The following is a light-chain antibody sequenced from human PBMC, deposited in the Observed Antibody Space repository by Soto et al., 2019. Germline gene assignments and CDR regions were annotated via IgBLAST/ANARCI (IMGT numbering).Light chain of an antibody. CDR1: SSDVGGYNY. J-gene: IGLJ1*01. CDR3: SSYTSSSSYV. CDR2: EVS. V-gene: IGLV2-14*01. Sequence: QSVLTQPASVSGSPGQSITISCTGTSSDVGGYNYVSWYQQHPGKAPKVMIFEVSNRPSGVSTRFSGSKSGNTASLTISGLQAEDEADYYCSSYTSSSSYVFXTGTKVTVL.